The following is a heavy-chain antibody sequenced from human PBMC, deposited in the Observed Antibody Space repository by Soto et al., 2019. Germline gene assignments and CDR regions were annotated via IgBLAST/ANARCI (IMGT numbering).Heavy chain of an antibody. D-gene: IGHD3-10*01. V-gene: IGHV1-69*10. CDR1: GNNFKKNV. CDR3: ASGPFRPSAMDV. J-gene: IGHJ6*02. CDR2: TIPALGKT. Sequence: SVKVSCKPSGNNFKKNVFTWVRQAPGQGLEWMGGTIPALGKTHYIEKLQARATITVDDATRTVYMAVRDLTSEEPSIYYCASGPFRPSAMDVWGQGTTVTVSS.